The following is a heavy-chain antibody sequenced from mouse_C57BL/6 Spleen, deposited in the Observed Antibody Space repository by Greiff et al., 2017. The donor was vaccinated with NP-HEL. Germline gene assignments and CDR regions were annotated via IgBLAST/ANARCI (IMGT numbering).Heavy chain of an antibody. CDR1: GFTFSSYG. J-gene: IGHJ1*03. CDR2: ISRGGSYT. CDR3: ARQDYYGSSYWYFDV. Sequence: DVHLVESGGDLVKPGGSLKLSCAASGFTFSSYGMSWVRQTPDKRLEWVATISRGGSYTYYPDSVKGRFTISRDNAKNTLYLQMSSLKSEDTAMYYCARQDYYGSSYWYFDVWGTGTTVTVSS. D-gene: IGHD1-1*01. V-gene: IGHV5-6*01.